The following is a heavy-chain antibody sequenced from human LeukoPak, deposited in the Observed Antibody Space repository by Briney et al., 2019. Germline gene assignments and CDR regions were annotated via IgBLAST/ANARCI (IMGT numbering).Heavy chain of an antibody. V-gene: IGHV3-48*02. J-gene: IGHJ4*02. D-gene: IGHD3-9*01. CDR1: GFSFTDYP. CDR2: IRTTAEGAKYA. CDR3: ETDQRYAFDY. Sequence: PGGSLRLSCATSGFSFTDYPMNWVRQAPEKGLEWISNIRTTAEGAKYAYYADSVKGRVTISRDDGKNTLYLHMNSLRDDDTAVYYCETDQRYAFDYWGQGILVTVSS.